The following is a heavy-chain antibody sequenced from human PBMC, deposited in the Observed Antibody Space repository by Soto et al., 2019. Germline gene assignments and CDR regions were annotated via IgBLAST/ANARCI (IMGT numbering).Heavy chain of an antibody. CDR2: INAGNGNT. V-gene: IGHV1-3*01. CDR3: ARESAYCGGDCYPNWFDP. J-gene: IGHJ5*02. Sequence: SVKVSCKASGYTFTSYAMHWVRQAPGQRLEWMGWINAGNGNTKYSQKFQGRVTITRDTSASTAYMELSSLRSEDTAVYYCARESAYCGGDCYPNWFDPWGQGTLVTVSS. D-gene: IGHD2-21*02. CDR1: GYTFTSYA.